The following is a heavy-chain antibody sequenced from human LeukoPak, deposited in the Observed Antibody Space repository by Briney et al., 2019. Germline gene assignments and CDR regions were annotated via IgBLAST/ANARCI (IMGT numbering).Heavy chain of an antibody. CDR2: IYYSGST. CDR1: GGSISSYY. CDR3: ARHGGGYNLWYFDC. D-gene: IGHD5-24*01. J-gene: IGHJ4*02. Sequence: SETLSLTCTVSGGSISSYYWSWIRQPPGKGLEWIGYIYYSGSTNYNPSLKSRVTISVDTSKNQFPLKLSSVTAADTAVYYCARHGGGYNLWYFDCWGQGTLVTVSS. V-gene: IGHV4-59*08.